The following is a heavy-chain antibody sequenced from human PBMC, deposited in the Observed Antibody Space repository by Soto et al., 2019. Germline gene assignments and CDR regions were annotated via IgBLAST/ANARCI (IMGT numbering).Heavy chain of an antibody. CDR2: INEDGSEK. V-gene: IGHV3-7*05. D-gene: IGHD6-25*01. CDR3: SRSRLTLDD. CDR1: GFAFSSYW. J-gene: IGHJ4*02. Sequence: EVHLVESGGVLVQPGGSLRLSCVASGFAFSSYWMTWVRQAPGKGLEWVANINEDGSEKNYVDSVKGRFTFSRDNAKNSLYLQMHSLRAEDTAVYFCSRSRLTLDDWGQGTLVTVSS.